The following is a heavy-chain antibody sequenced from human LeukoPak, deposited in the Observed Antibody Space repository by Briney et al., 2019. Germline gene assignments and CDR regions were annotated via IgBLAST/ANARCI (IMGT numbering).Heavy chain of an antibody. J-gene: IGHJ6*02. CDR2: IYYSGST. CDR3: ARAWYYYGMDV. CDR1: GGSNSSYY. Sequence: SETLSLTCTVSGGSNSSYYWSWIRQPPGKGLEWIGYIYYSGSTNYNPSLKSRVTISVDTSKNQFSLKLSSVTAADTAVYYCARAWYYYGMDVWGQGTTVTVSS. V-gene: IGHV4-59*01.